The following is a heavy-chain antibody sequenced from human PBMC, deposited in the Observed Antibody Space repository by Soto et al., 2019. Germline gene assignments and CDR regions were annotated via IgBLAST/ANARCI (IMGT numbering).Heavy chain of an antibody. CDR2: IYYSGST. CDR1: GGSTSSYY. CDR3: ARGCGYSYGYADDAFDI. D-gene: IGHD5-18*01. J-gene: IGHJ3*02. V-gene: IGHV4-59*01. Sequence: SETLSLTCTVSGGSTSSYYWSWIRQPPGKGLEWIGYIYYSGSTNYNPSLKSRVTISVDTSKNQFSLKLSSVTAADTAVYYCARGCGYSYGYADDAFDIWGQGTMVTVSS.